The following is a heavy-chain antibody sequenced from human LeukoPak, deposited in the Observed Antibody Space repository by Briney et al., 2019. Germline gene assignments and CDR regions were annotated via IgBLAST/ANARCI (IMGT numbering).Heavy chain of an antibody. J-gene: IGHJ4*02. D-gene: IGHD2-2*01. CDR3: ARSGSSSRYAHTDY. Sequence: PGGSLRLSCAASGFTFGSYAMNWVRQAPEKGLEWVSVMSDSDGSAFFADSVKGRFTISRDNSKNTLYLQMNSLRAEDTAVYYCARSGSSSRYAHTDYWGQGTLVTVSS. V-gene: IGHV3-23*01. CDR2: MSDSDGSA. CDR1: GFTFGSYA.